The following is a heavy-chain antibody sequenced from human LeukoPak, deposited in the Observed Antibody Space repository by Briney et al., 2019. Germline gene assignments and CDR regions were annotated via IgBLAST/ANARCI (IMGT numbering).Heavy chain of an antibody. Sequence: GGSLRLSCAASGFTFSSYWMSWVRQAPGKGLEWVSAISGSGGSTYYADSVKGRFTISRDNSKNTLYLQMNSLRAEDTAVYYCAKVPYDSSGYYYFDYWGQGTLVTVSS. CDR1: GFTFSSYW. CDR2: ISGSGGST. CDR3: AKVPYDSSGYYYFDY. D-gene: IGHD3-22*01. J-gene: IGHJ4*02. V-gene: IGHV3-23*01.